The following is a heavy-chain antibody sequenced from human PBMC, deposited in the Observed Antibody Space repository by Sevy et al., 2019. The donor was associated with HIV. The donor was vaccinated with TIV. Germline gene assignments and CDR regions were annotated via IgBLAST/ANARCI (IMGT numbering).Heavy chain of an antibody. CDR1: GYSFTSYW. V-gene: IGHV5-51*01. Sequence: GESLKISCKGSGYSFTSYWIGWVRQMPGKGLEWMGIIYPGDSDTRYSPSFQGQVTISADKSFSTAYLQWSSLKASDTAMYYCARQPTYYYDSSGYYYVDYWGQGTLVTVSS. CDR2: IYPGDSDT. D-gene: IGHD3-22*01. J-gene: IGHJ4*02. CDR3: ARQPTYYYDSSGYYYVDY.